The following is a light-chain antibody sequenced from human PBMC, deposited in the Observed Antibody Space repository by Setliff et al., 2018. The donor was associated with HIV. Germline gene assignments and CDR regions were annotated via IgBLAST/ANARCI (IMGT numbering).Light chain of an antibody. CDR1: SSDVGNYNL. CDR3: CSYAGSRIVV. V-gene: IGLV2-23*02. Sequence: LTQPASVSGSPGQSITISCTGTSSDVGNYNLVSWYQQHPGKAPKFIIYEVSKRPSGVSHRFSGSKSGNTASLTVSGLQAEDEADYYCCSYAGSRIVVFGGGTKVTVL. CDR2: EVS. J-gene: IGLJ2*01.